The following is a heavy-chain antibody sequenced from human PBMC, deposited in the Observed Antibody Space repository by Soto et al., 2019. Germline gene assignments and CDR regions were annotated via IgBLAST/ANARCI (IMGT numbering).Heavy chain of an antibody. CDR1: GLTLTDAW. D-gene: IGHD3-10*01. J-gene: IGHJ4*02. CDR3: AYYRHSRAVHFDS. V-gene: IGHV3-15*07. Sequence: EVQLVESGGGLVKPGESLRLSCTASGLTLTDAWMKWVRQAPGKGLEWVGRLKSKTNGGTADYAAPVRGRFTILRDDSKNMLYLQMNSLKTADTAVYYCAYYRHSRAVHFDSWGQGTLVTVSS. CDR2: LKSKTNGGTA.